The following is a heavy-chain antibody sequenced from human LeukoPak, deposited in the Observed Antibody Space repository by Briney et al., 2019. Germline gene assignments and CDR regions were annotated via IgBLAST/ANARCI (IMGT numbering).Heavy chain of an antibody. V-gene: IGHV3-23*01. CDR2: ISGNSGNT. CDR3: ATRAMIAITTRGAFHI. Sequence: GGSLRHSRAASGFTFSSYAMNRVRQAPGKGLEWVSGISGNSGNTYYAESVKGRFTISRDNSKKTLYLQMNSLRAEDAAMYCATRAMIAITTRGAFHIWGQGTMVTVSS. D-gene: IGHD5-12*01. J-gene: IGHJ3*02. CDR1: GFTFSSYA.